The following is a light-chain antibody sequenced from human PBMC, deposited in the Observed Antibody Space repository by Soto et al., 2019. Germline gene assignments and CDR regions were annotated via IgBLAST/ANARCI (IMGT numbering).Light chain of an antibody. CDR2: GAS. CDR1: QSVSSN. V-gene: IGKV3-15*01. Sequence: EIVMTQSPATLSVSPGERATLSCRASQSVSSNLAWYQQKPGQAPRLLIYGASTRATGIPARFSGSRSGTEFPLAISSLQSEDFAVYYCQQYNNWPLTFGGGTKVEIK. CDR3: QQYNNWPLT. J-gene: IGKJ4*01.